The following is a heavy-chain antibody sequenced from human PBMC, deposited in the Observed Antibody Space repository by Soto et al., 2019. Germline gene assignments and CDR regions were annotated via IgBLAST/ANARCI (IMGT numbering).Heavy chain of an antibody. CDR1: GGPISSHD. J-gene: IGHJ6*02. CDR2: IYYSRST. V-gene: IGHV4-59*11. Sequence: PSETLSLTSRVSGGPISSHDWSWIRQHRGKGLECIEHIYYSRSTHYNPSLTTRVTISVDTSKSQFSLKMSSVTAADRAVYYCAKIGIGSYYGMDVWGPWTKVTVSS. D-gene: IGHD3-10*01. CDR3: AKIGIGSYYGMDV.